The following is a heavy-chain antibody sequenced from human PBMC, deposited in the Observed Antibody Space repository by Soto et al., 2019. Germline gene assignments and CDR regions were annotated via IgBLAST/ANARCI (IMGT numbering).Heavy chain of an antibody. V-gene: IGHV3-30*18. Sequence: PGGSLRLSCAASGFTFSSYGMHWVRQAPGKGLEWVAVISYDGRNKYYADSVKGRFTISRDNSKNTLYLQMNSLRAEDTAVYYCAKDFRGYADAFDIWGQGTMVS. D-gene: IGHD2-15*01. CDR1: GFTFSSYG. CDR3: AKDFRGYADAFDI. J-gene: IGHJ3*02. CDR2: ISYDGRNK.